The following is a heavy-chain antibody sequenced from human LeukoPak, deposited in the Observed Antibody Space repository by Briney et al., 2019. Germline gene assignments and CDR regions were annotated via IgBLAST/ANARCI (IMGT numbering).Heavy chain of an antibody. CDR1: GFTFSSYA. CDR3: AKGYYFDILSGYSSLDS. Sequence: GGSLRLSCAASGFTFSSYAMSWVRQAPGKGLEWVSAISGSGGSTYYADSVKGRSTISRDDSKNTLYLQMNSLRAEDTAAYYCAKGYYFDILSGYSSLDSWGQGTLVTVSS. CDR2: ISGSGGST. J-gene: IGHJ4*02. V-gene: IGHV3-23*01. D-gene: IGHD3-9*01.